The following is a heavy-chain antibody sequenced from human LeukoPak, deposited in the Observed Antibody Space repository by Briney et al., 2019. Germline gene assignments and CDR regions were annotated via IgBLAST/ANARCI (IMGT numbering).Heavy chain of an antibody. D-gene: IGHD2-15*01. J-gene: IGHJ3*02. CDR3: ARDCSGGSCYDDAFDI. V-gene: IGHV1-18*01. CDR2: ISAYNGNT. Sequence: ASVKVSCKTSGYTFISYGITWMRQAPGQGLEWMGWISAYNGNTNYAQKFQGRVTITRDTSASTAYMELSSLRSEDTAVYYCARDCSGGSCYDDAFDIWGQGTMVTVSS. CDR1: GYTFISYG.